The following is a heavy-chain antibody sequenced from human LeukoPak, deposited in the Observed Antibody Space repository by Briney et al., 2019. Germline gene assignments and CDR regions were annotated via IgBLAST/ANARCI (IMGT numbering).Heavy chain of an antibody. CDR1: GFTFSSYA. V-gene: IGHV3-23*01. D-gene: IGHD3-22*01. CDR2: ISGSGGST. Sequence: PGGSLRLSCAASGFTFSSYAMNWVRQAPGKGLEWVSTISGSGGSTYYADSVKGRFTISRDNSKNTLYLQMNSLRAEDTAVYYCAKEWNYYDSSGYYYEEYYFDYWGQGTLVTVSS. CDR3: AKEWNYYDSSGYYYEEYYFDY. J-gene: IGHJ4*02.